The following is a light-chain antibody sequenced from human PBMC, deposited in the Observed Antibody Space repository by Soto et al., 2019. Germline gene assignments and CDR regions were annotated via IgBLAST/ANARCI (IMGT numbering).Light chain of an antibody. CDR1: SSDVGGYNY. J-gene: IGLJ3*02. CDR2: DVS. Sequence: QSVLTQPPSVSGSPGQSVTISCTGTSSDVGGYNYVSWYQQHPGKAPKLVIYDVSKRPSGVPDRFSGSKSGNTASLTISGLQAEDEADYYCCSYAGNSLWVFGGGTKLTVL. V-gene: IGLV2-11*01. CDR3: CSYAGNSLWV.